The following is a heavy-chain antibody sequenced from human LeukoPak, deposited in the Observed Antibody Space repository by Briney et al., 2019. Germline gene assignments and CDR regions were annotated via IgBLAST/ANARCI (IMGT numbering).Heavy chain of an antibody. Sequence: SETLSLTCTVSGGSISSSSYYWGWIRQPPGKGLEWIGSIYYSGSTYYNPSLKSRVTISVDTSKNQFSLQLSSVTAADTAVYYCARGSRSGWYYPLDYWGQGTLVTVSS. CDR3: ARGSRSGWYYPLDY. CDR1: GGSISSSSYY. J-gene: IGHJ4*02. D-gene: IGHD6-19*01. CDR2: IYYSGST. V-gene: IGHV4-39*01.